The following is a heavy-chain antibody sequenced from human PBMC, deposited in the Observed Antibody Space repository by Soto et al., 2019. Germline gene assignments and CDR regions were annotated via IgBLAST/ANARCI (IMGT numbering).Heavy chain of an antibody. CDR1: GFTFSTYA. D-gene: IGHD1-26*01. CDR3: ARDHDPRLKGGGPGDFDY. J-gene: IGHJ4*02. V-gene: IGHV3-30-3*01. Sequence: GGSLRLSCAASGFTFSTYAMHWVRQAPGKGLDWVAFISYDGSNKYYADSVKGRFTISRDNSKNTLYLQMNSLRAEDTAVYYCARDHDPRLKGGGPGDFDYCGQGTLGTVSS. CDR2: ISYDGSNK.